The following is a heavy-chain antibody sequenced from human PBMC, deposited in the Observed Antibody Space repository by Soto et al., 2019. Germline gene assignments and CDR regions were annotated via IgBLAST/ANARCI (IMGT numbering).Heavy chain of an antibody. CDR1: GYTFTNYG. CDR2: ISAYNGDT. D-gene: IGHD6-6*01. J-gene: IGHJ6*03. Sequence: QVQLLQSGAEVKKPGASVKVSCKASGYTFTNYGITWVRQAPGQGLEWMGWISAYNGDTHYTQSLQGRVTMTTDTPTSTAYMELRGLRSDDTAVYYCARVRQLDGYFYYYMDVWGKGTTVTVSS. CDR3: ARVRQLDGYFYYYMDV. V-gene: IGHV1-18*01.